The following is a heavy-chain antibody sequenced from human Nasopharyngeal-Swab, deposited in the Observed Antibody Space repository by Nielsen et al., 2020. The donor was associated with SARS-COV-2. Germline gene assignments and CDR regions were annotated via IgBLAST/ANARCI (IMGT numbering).Heavy chain of an antibody. J-gene: IGHJ4*02. CDR1: GGSISGYF. D-gene: IGHD1-7*01. CDR2: IHYGGST. V-gene: IGHV4-59*01. CDR3: ARGRNYVYTPFDY. Sequence: GSLRLSCTVSGGSISGYFWSWVRQPPEKGLEWIGYIHYGGSTNYNPSLKSRVTISVDMSKNQFSLRLASVTAADTAVYYCARGRNYVYTPFDYWGQGSLVTVSS.